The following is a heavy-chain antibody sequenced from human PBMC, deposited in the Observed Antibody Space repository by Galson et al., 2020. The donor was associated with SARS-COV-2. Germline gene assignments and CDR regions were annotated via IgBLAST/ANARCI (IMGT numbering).Heavy chain of an antibody. Sequence: GLEWMGWMNPNSGNTGYAQKFQGRVTMTRNTSISTAYMELSSLRSEDTAVYYCARGLRRELLLRQYYFDYWGQGTLVTVSS. D-gene: IGHD1-26*01. V-gene: IGHV1-8*01. CDR3: ARGLRRELLLRQYYFDY. J-gene: IGHJ4*02. CDR2: MNPNSGNT.